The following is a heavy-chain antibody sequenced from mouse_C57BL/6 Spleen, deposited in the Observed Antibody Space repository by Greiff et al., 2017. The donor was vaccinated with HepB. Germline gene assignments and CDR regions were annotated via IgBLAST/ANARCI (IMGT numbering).Heavy chain of an antibody. CDR2: ISNLAYSI. D-gene: IGHD1-1*01. Sequence: EVKVVESGGGLVQPGGSLKLSCAASGFTFSDYGMAWVRQAPRKGPEWVAFISNLAYSIYYADTVTGRFTISRENAKNTLYLEMSSLRSEDTAMYYCARQGTGSNYGYFDVWGTGTTVTVSS. V-gene: IGHV5-15*01. J-gene: IGHJ1*03. CDR1: GFTFSDYG. CDR3: ARQGTGSNYGYFDV.